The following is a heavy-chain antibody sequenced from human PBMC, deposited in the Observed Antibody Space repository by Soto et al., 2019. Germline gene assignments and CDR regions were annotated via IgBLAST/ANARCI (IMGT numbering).Heavy chain of an antibody. CDR3: ARSEQWLGGGAFDI. V-gene: IGHV2-70*01. CDR1: VFSLSTSGMC. Sequence: TRVNPTQTLTLTCTFSVFSLSTSGMCLILIRHPPGKALEWLALIDWDDDKYYSTSLKTRLTISKDTSKNQVVLTMTNMDPVDTATYYCARSEQWLGGGAFDIWGQGTMVTVSS. CDR2: IDWDDDK. D-gene: IGHD6-19*01. J-gene: IGHJ3*02.